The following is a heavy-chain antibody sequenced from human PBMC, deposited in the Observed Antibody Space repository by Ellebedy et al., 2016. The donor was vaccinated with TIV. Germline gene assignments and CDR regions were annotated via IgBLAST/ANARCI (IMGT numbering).Heavy chain of an antibody. CDR1: GFTFSNYA. CDR2: ISHDGSIK. D-gene: IGHD3-10*01. Sequence: GESLKISCAASGFTFSNYALHWVRQAPGKGLEWVAIISHDGSIKYYADSVKGRFTISRDNSKNTLYLQMNSLGAEDTAVYYCARESWFGELTGGGLLGWGQGTLVSVSS. V-gene: IGHV3-30*01. CDR3: ARESWFGELTGGGLLG. J-gene: IGHJ4*02.